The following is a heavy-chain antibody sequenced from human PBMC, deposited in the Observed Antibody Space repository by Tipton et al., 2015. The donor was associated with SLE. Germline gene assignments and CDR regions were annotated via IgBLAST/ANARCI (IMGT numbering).Heavy chain of an antibody. V-gene: IGHV4-34*01. D-gene: IGHD6-19*01. CDR1: GGSISSHY. Sequence: TLSLTCTVSGGSISSHYWSWIRQPPGKGLEWIGEINHSGSTNYNPSLKSRVTISVDTSKNQFSLKLSSVTAADTAVYYCARPFGAVAGDYWGQGTLVTVSS. CDR2: INHSGST. J-gene: IGHJ4*02. CDR3: ARPFGAVAGDY.